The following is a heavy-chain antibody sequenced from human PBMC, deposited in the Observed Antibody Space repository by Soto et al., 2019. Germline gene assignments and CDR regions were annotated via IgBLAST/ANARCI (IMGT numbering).Heavy chain of an antibody. J-gene: IGHJ6*01. CDR3: PRGRGAAGTDSGQYYGMDG. CDR1: GFTFSSYS. CDR2: ISSSSSYI. D-gene: IGHD6-13*01. V-gene: IGHV3-21*01. Sequence: EVQLVESGGGLVKPGGSLRLSCAASGFTFSSYSMNWVRQAPGKGLEWVSSISSSSSYIYYADSVKGRFTISRDNAKNSLYRQMTSLRAEDPAVYYLPRGRGAAGTDSGQYYGMDGWGQGTGVTVSS.